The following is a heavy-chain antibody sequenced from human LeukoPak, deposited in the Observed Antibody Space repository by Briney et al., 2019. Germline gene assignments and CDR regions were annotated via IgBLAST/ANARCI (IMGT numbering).Heavy chain of an antibody. CDR3: ARESRSRDGYNLDDY. CDR1: GFTVSSNY. CDR2: IYSGGST. V-gene: IGHV3-53*01. D-gene: IGHD5-24*01. Sequence: GGSLRLSCAASGFTVSSNYMSWVRQAPGKGLEWVSVIYSGGSTYYADSVKGRFTISRDNSKNTLYLQRNSLRAEDTAVYYCARESRSRDGYNLDDYWGQGTLVTVSS. J-gene: IGHJ4*02.